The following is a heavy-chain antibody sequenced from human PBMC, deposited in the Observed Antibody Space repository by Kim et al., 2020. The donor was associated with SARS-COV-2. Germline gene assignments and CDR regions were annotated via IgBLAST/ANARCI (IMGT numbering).Heavy chain of an antibody. J-gene: IGHJ5*02. Sequence: SETLSLTCAVYGDSFNGYFWTWIRQPPGKGLEWIAEINHSGTTNYNPSLKNQITISLDTSKNQISLNLTSVTAADTAVYYCARGRGTAAGIPGSPKTRPSINWFDPWGPGTLVTVSS. CDR2: INHSGTT. V-gene: IGHV4-34*01. CDR3: ARGRGTAAGIPGSPKTRPSINWFDP. D-gene: IGHD6-13*01. CDR1: GDSFNGYF.